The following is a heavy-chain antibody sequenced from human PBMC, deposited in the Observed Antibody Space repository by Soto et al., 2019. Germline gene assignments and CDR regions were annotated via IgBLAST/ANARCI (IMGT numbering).Heavy chain of an antibody. Sequence: SETLSLTCAVSGGSISSYYWSWIRQPPGKGLKWIGYIYYSGSTNYNPSLKSRVTISVDTSKNQFSLKLSSVTAADTAVYYCARDLWGYCGTDCYPLDVWGQGTTVTVSS. CDR2: IYYSGST. J-gene: IGHJ6*02. CDR1: GGSISSYY. D-gene: IGHD2-21*02. CDR3: ARDLWGYCGTDCYPLDV. V-gene: IGHV4-59*01.